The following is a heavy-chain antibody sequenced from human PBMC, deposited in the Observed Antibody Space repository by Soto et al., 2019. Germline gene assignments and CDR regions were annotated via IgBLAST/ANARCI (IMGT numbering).Heavy chain of an antibody. CDR2: IFHTGTT. Sequence: SVTMSLTGAVAGSSSNISGCYWVWIRQAPGMRLEWVASIFHTGTTYYNPSLTSRVTISVDTSKNQFSLKLTSVTAADSAVYYCARPDNVGYYPFCGQGTLVTVSS. CDR1: GSSSNISGCY. V-gene: IGHV4-39*01. CDR3: ARPDNVGYYPF. D-gene: IGHD3-3*01. J-gene: IGHJ4*02.